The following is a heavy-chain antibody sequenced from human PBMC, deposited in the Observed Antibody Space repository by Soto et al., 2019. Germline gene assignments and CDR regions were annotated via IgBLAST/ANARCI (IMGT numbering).Heavy chain of an antibody. V-gene: IGHV3-48*01. D-gene: IGHD6-13*01. Sequence: GGSLRLSCASSGLTFSSYSMNWVRQAPGKGLEWVSYISSSSSTIYYADSVKGRFTISRDNAKNSLYLQMNSLRAEDTAVYYCARGEGSSYDRLYNWFDPWGQGTLVTVSS. CDR1: GLTFSSYS. CDR2: ISSSSSTI. J-gene: IGHJ5*02. CDR3: ARGEGSSYDRLYNWFDP.